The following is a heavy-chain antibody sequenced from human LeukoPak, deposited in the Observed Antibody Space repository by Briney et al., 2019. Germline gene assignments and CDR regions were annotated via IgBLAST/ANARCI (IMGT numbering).Heavy chain of an antibody. V-gene: IGHV3-7*01. CDR3: ARDVRPVAS. D-gene: IGHD2-8*01. CDR1: GFTFSSYW. CDR2: INQDGSEK. Sequence: GGSLRLSCAASGFTFSSYWMNWVRQAPGKGLEWLANINQDGSEKYYVDSVKGRFTISRDNAKNTVYLQMNSLRVEDTAVYYCARDVRPVASCGEGNLVTVSS. J-gene: IGHJ5*01.